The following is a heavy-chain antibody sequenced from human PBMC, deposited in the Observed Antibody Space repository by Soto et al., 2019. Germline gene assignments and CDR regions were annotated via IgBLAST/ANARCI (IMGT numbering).Heavy chain of an antibody. Sequence: QEHLVQSGAEVKKPGASVTVSCQASGYLFSTYSVHWVRHAPGQALQWMGVIDPSDGSTIYAQQFQDRITLTSDTSARTVFLGLTSLTFADTAIYYCTKGFVPRQLPNHFYYGMDVWGQGTTVTVSS. D-gene: IGHD6-6*01. J-gene: IGHJ6*02. V-gene: IGHV1-46*01. CDR1: GYLFSTYS. CDR3: TKGFVPRQLPNHFYYGMDV. CDR2: IDPSDGST.